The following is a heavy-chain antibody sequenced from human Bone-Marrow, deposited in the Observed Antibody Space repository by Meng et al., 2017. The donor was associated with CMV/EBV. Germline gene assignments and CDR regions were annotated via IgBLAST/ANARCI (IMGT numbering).Heavy chain of an antibody. J-gene: IGHJ6*02. V-gene: IGHV3-30*02. CDR1: GFTFSSYG. Sequence: GESLKISCAASGFTFSSYGMHWVRQAPGKGLEWVAFIRYDGSNKYYADSVKGRFTISRNNSKNTLYLQMNSLRSEDTAVYYCARESGVVVPAARGQDYYYGMDVWGQGTTVTVSS. D-gene: IGHD2-2*01. CDR3: ARESGVVVPAARGQDYYYGMDV. CDR2: IRYDGSNK.